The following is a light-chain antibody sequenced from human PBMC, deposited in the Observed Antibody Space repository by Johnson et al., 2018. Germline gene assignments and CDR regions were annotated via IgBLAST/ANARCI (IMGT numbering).Light chain of an antibody. J-gene: IGLJ1*01. CDR1: SSNIGNNY. CDR3: GTWASSLSAGNV. CDR2: ENN. V-gene: IGLV1-51*02. Sequence: QSVLTQPPSVSAAPGQKVTISCSGSSSNIGNNYVSWYQQLTGTAPKLLIYENNKRPSGIPDRFSGSKSGTSATLGITGLQTGDEADYYCGTWASSLSAGNVFGTGTKVTVL.